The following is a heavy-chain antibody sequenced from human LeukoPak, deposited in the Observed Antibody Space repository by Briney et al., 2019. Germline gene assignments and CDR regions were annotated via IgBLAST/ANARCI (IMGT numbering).Heavy chain of an antibody. V-gene: IGHV3-7*01. J-gene: IGHJ4*02. CDR3: ARDMGWQQFDC. CDR1: GFTFSSYW. CDR2: IKSDGGET. Sequence: GGSLRLSCAASGFTFSSYWMSWVRQAPGKGLERVANIKSDGGETYYMDSVKGRFTISRDNAKNSLYLQMNSLRAEDTAVYYCARDMGWQQFDCWGQGTLVTVSS. D-gene: IGHD5-24*01.